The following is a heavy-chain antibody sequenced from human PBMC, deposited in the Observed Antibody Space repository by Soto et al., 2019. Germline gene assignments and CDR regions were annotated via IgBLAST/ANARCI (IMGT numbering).Heavy chain of an antibody. CDR3: GRGINYYDSRGDSWFDP. V-gene: IGHV4-59*08. D-gene: IGHD3-22*01. Sequence: PSETLSLTCSVSGASISAYYWSWIRQPPGKGLEWIAYIYYIGSTNYNPSLRSRVTMSIDTSQEQFSLKLSSVTATDTAVYYCGRGINYYDSRGDSWFDPWGQGTLVTVSS. J-gene: IGHJ5*02. CDR1: GASISAYY. CDR2: IYYIGST.